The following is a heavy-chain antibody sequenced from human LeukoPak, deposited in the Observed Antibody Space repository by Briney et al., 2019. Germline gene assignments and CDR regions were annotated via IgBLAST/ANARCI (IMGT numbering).Heavy chain of an antibody. CDR2: ISYDGSNK. Sequence: GRSLRLSCAASGFTFSSYGMHWVRQAPGKGLEWVAVISYDGSNKYYADSVKGRFTISRDNSKNTLYLQMNSLRAEDTAVYYCAKDRGACSSTSCYYFDYWGQGTLVTVSS. J-gene: IGHJ4*02. V-gene: IGHV3-30*18. D-gene: IGHD2-2*01. CDR1: GFTFSSYG. CDR3: AKDRGACSSTSCYYFDY.